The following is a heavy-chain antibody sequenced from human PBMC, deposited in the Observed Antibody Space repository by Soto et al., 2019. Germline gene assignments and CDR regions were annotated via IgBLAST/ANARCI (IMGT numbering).Heavy chain of an antibody. CDR3: ARAGSGSYPDY. J-gene: IGHJ4*02. CDR2: IDADNGKT. CDR1: GYTFTNYG. Sequence: QVQLVQSGAEVKKPGASVKVSCKASGYTFTNYGIAWVRQAPGQGLEWMGWIDADNGKTNYVQKLQGRVTMTTDTSTSTVYMDLRSLRSHDTAVYYCARAGSGSYPDYWGQGTLVTVSS. D-gene: IGHD1-26*01. V-gene: IGHV1-18*01.